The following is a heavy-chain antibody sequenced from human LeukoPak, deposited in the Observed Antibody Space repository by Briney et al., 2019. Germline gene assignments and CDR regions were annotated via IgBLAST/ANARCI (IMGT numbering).Heavy chain of an antibody. CDR3: ARVSGYVDS. J-gene: IGHJ5*01. CDR1: GGSISTYY. Sequence: TSETLSLTCTVSGGSISTYYWSWIRQPPGKGLEWIGYIYNSGSTNCNPSLKSRVTISVDTSKNQFSLKVSSVTAADTAVYYCARVSGYVDSWGQGTLVTVSS. D-gene: IGHD5-12*01. V-gene: IGHV4-59*01. CDR2: IYNSGST.